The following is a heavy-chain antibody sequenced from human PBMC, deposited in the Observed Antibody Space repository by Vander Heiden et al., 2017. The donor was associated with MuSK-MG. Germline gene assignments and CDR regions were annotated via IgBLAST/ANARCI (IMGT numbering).Heavy chain of an antibody. Sequence: QVQLQESGPGLVKPSETLSLTCTVSGGSISSYYWSWIRQPPGKGLEWIGYIYYSGSTNYNPSLKSRVTISVDTSKNQFSLKLSSVTAADTAVYYCARLPGWSNYYGMDVWGQGTTVTVSS. CDR3: ARLPGWSNYYGMDV. CDR2: IYYSGST. V-gene: IGHV4-59*08. CDR1: GGSISSYY. D-gene: IGHD6-19*01. J-gene: IGHJ6*02.